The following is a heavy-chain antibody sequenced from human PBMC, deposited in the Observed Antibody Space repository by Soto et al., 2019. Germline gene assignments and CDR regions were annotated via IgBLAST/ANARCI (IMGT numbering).Heavy chain of an antibody. CDR1: GFTFSSYD. CDR2: IGTAGDT. J-gene: IGHJ6*02. V-gene: IGHV3-13*01. CDR3: ARAPSGYYVMDV. D-gene: IGHD3-10*01. Sequence: PGGSLRLSCAASGFTFSSYDMHWVRQATGKGLEWVSAIGTAGDTYYPGSVKGRFTISRENAKNSLYLQMNSLRAGDTAVYYCARAPSGYYVMDVWGQGTTVTVSS.